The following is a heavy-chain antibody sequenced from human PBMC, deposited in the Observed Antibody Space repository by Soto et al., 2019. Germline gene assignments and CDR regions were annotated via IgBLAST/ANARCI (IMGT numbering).Heavy chain of an antibody. CDR2: INPSGGST. CDR1: GYTFTSYY. D-gene: IGHD1-26*01. CDR3: ARAPERNDAFDI. Sequence: ASVKVSCKASGYTFTSYYMHWARQAPGQGLEWMGIINPSGGSTSYAQKFQGRVTMTRDTSTSTVYMELSSLRSEDTAVYYCARAPERNDAFDIWGQGTMVTVSS. J-gene: IGHJ3*02. V-gene: IGHV1-46*01.